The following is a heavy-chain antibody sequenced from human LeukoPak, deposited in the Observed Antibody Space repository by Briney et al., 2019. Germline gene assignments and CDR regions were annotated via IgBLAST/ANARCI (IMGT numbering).Heavy chain of an antibody. Sequence: TLSLTCTVSGGSISSGGYYWSWIRQPPGKGLEWIGYIYHSGSTYYNPSLKSRVTISVDRSKNQFSLKLSSVTAADTAVYYCARDHSRGIDYWGQGTLVTVSS. V-gene: IGHV4-30-2*01. D-gene: IGHD1-1*01. CDR1: GGSISSGGYY. J-gene: IGHJ4*02. CDR3: ARDHSRGIDY. CDR2: IYHSGST.